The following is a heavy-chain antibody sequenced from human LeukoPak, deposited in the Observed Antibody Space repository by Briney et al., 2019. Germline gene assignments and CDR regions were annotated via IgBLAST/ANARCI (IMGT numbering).Heavy chain of an antibody. J-gene: IGHJ6*03. CDR2: IIPIFGTA. CDR1: GGTFSSYA. CDR3: ARERFGELLGYYYYYMDV. D-gene: IGHD3-10*01. Sequence: SVKVSCKASGGTFSSYAISWVRQAPGQGLGWMGRIIPIFGTANYAQKFQGRVTITADKSTSTAYMELSSLRSEDTAVYYCARERFGELLGYYYYYMDVWGKGTTATVSS. V-gene: IGHV1-69*06.